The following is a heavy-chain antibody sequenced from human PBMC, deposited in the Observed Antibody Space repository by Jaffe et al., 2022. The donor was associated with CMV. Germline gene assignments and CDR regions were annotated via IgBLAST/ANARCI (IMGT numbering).Heavy chain of an antibody. CDR1: GYTFTSYG. Sequence: QVQLVQSGAEVKKPGASVKVSCKASGYTFTSYGISWVRQAPGQGLEWMGWISAYNGNTNYAQKLQGRVTMTTDTSTSTAYMELRSLRSDDTAVYYCARAVQRGYDILTGYYTGYYYYMDVWGKGTTVTVSS. CDR2: ISAYNGNT. V-gene: IGHV1-18*04. CDR3: ARAVQRGYDILTGYYTGYYYYMDV. D-gene: IGHD3-9*01. J-gene: IGHJ6*03.